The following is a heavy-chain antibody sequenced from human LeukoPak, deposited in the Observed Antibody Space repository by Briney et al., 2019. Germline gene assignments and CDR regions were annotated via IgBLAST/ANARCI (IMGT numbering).Heavy chain of an antibody. J-gene: IGHJ4*02. V-gene: IGHV4-38-2*02. CDR1: GYSLSSGYY. Sequence: SETLSLTCGVSGYSLSSGYYWGWIRQPPGKGLEWIGSVYHSGSTYYNPSLKSRVTMSVDTSKNQFSLKLSSVTAADTAVYYCARDRQELFDYWGQGTLVTVSS. CDR2: VYHSGST. CDR3: ARDRQELFDY. D-gene: IGHD1-26*01.